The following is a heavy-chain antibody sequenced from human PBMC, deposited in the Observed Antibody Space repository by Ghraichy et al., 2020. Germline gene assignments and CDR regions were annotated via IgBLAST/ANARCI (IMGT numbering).Heavy chain of an antibody. Sequence: GGSLRLSCAASGFTFSNYWMHWARQGPGKGLVWVSRVKNDGTDPSYADSVKGRFTISRDNAKNALYLQMNSLRADDTAVYYCARGGVAINSFDIWGQGTMVTVSS. V-gene: IGHV3-74*01. CDR2: VKNDGTDP. D-gene: IGHD3-3*01. CDR3: ARGGVAINSFDI. CDR1: GFTFSNYW. J-gene: IGHJ3*02.